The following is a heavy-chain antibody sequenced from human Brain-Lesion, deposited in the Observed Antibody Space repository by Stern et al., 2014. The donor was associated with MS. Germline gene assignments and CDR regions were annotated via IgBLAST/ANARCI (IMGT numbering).Heavy chain of an antibody. V-gene: IGHV4-31*03. D-gene: IGHD1-26*01. J-gene: IGHJ5*02. CDR1: GDSISSGGHY. CDR3: ASRWSGTYYGQNWFDP. CDR2: LYNSGAT. Sequence: VQLVESGPGLVKPSQTLSLTCTVSGDSISSGGHYWSWIRQHPGKGLEWIGYLYNSGATFYNPSLKGRVTISLDMSNNQFSLTMSSVTAADTATYYCASRWSGTYYGQNWFDPWGQGILVTVSS.